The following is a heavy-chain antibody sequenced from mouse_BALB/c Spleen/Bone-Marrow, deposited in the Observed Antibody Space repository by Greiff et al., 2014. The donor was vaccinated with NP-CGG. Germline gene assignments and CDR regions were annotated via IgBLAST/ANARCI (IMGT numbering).Heavy chain of an antibody. J-gene: IGHJ3*01. CDR3: AREGDYYDSSAY. D-gene: IGHD1-1*01. Sequence: QVQLQQSGPQLVRPGASVKIPCKASGYSFTSYWMHWVKQRPGQGLEWIGMIDPSDSETRLNQKFKDKATLTVDKSSSTAYMQLSSPTSEDSAVDYSAREGDYYDSSAYWGQGTLVNVSA. V-gene: IGHV1S127*01. CDR2: IDPSDSET. CDR1: GYSFTSYW.